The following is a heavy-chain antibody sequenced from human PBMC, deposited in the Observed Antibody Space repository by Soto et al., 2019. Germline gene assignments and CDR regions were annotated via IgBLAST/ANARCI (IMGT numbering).Heavy chain of an antibody. V-gene: IGHV1-69*02. Sequence: QVQLVQSGAEVKKPGSSVKVSCKASGGTFSSYTISWVRQAPGQGLEWMGRIIPILGIANYAQKFQGRVTITADKSTSTAYMELSSLRSEDTAVYYCASHGDTGLAAFDIWGQGTMVTVSS. J-gene: IGHJ3*02. CDR3: ASHGDTGLAAFDI. CDR1: GGTFSSYT. CDR2: IIPILGIA. D-gene: IGHD3-10*01.